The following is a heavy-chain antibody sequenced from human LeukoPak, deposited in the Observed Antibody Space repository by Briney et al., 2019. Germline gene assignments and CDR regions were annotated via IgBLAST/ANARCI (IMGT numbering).Heavy chain of an antibody. CDR1: GGSFSGYY. CDR3: ARGRRTKYSSSWYAY. Sequence: SETLSLTCAVYGGSFSGYYWSWIRQPPGKGLEWIGEINHSGSTNYNPSLKSRVTTSVDTSKNQFSLKLSSVTAADTAVYYCARGRRTKYSSSWYAYWGQGTLVTVSS. J-gene: IGHJ4*02. CDR2: INHSGST. V-gene: IGHV4-34*01. D-gene: IGHD6-13*01.